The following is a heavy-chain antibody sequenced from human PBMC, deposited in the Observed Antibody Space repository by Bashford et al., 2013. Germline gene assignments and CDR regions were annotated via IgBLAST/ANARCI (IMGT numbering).Heavy chain of an antibody. V-gene: IGHV2-5*02. CDR2: IYWDDDK. D-gene: IGHD1-14*01. CDR1: GFSLTNNGVG. J-gene: IGHJ5*02. Sequence: SGPTLVKPTQTLTLTCSFAGFSLTNNGVGVGWIRQPPGKALEWLALIYWDDDKRYSPSLKSRLTITQDTSKYQVVLTMTNMDPVDTATYYCAHRLGMTDRGWFDPWGQGTLVTVSS. CDR3: AHRLGMTDRGWFDP.